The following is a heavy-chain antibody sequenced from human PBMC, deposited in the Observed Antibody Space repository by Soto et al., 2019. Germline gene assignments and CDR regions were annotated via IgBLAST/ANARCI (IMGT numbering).Heavy chain of an antibody. CDR3: SRFIMVGGWFDPNYYHGMDV. J-gene: IGHJ6*02. D-gene: IGHD6-19*01. CDR1: GYTSSNYG. V-gene: IGHV1-18*01. Sequence: QVQLVQSGAEVKKPGASVTVSCKTSGYTSSNYGINWVRQAPGQGLEWMGWISGYNGNTNYAQTVQGRVTMTTDTSTGTVYMGLRSLKSDDTAIYYCSRFIMVGGWFDPNYYHGMDVWGQGTTVTVSS. CDR2: ISGYNGNT.